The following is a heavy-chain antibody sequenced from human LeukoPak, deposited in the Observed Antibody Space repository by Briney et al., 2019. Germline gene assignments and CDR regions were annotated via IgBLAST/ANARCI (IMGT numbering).Heavy chain of an antibody. CDR3: ARQWEQYYDSSGYDY. V-gene: IGHV5-51*01. D-gene: IGHD3-22*01. CDR1: GYSFSSSW. Sequence: RGESLKISCKGSGYSFSSSWIGWVRQMPGKGLEWMGIIYPGDSDTRYSPSFQGQVTISADKSISTAYLQWSSLKASDTAMYYCARQWEQYYDSSGYDYWGQGTLVTVSS. J-gene: IGHJ4*02. CDR2: IYPGDSDT.